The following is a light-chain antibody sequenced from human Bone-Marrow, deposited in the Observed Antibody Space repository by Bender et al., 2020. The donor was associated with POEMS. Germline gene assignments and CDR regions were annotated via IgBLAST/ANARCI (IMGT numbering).Light chain of an antibody. CDR3: AVWDDSLNGWV. CDR1: SSNIGAHA. Sequence: QSALTQPASVSGTPGQRVTISCSGGSSNIGAHAVNWYQHLPGTAPKLLICSSHRRPSEVPDRFSGSRSGTSASLAISGLQSEDEADYYCAVWDDSLNGWVFGGGTKLTVL. J-gene: IGLJ3*02. V-gene: IGLV1-44*01. CDR2: SSH.